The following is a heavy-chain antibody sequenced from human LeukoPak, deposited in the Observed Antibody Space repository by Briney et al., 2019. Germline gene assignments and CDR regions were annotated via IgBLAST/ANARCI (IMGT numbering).Heavy chain of an antibody. CDR2: ISGSGGNT. V-gene: IGHV3-23*01. CDR1: GFTFSSYN. J-gene: IGHJ2*01. D-gene: IGHD6-25*01. Sequence: GGSLRLSCAASGFTFSSYNMNWVRQAPGKGLEWVSAISGSGGNTFCADSVKGRFTISRDNSKNTLYLQMNSLRAEDTAIYYCAKEHERYWYFDLWGRGTLVTVSS. CDR3: AKEHERYWYFDL.